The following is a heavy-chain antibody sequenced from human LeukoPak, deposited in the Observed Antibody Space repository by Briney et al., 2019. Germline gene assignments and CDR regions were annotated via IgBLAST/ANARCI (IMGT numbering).Heavy chain of an antibody. V-gene: IGHV4-34*01. CDR2: INHSGST. CDR1: GGSFSGYY. Sequence: SETLSLTCAVYGGSFSGYYWSWIRQPPGKGLEWIGEINHSGSTNYNPSLKCRVTISVDTSKNQFSLKLSSVTAADTAVYYCANSNYAGRGMDVWGQGTTVTVSS. J-gene: IGHJ6*02. D-gene: IGHD4-11*01. CDR3: ANSNYAGRGMDV.